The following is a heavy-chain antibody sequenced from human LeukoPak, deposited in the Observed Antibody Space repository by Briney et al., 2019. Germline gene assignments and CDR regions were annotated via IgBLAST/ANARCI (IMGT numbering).Heavy chain of an antibody. CDR3: ASGVRIAAAGKVGRSYYYYGMDV. CDR1: GYNFPSYG. J-gene: IGHJ6*02. D-gene: IGHD6-13*01. CDR2: ISAYNGNT. V-gene: IGHV1-18*01. Sequence: ASVKVSCKASGYNFPSYGLSWVRQAPGQELEWMGWISAYNGNTNYAQKLQGRVTMTTDTSTSTAYMELRSLRSDDTAVYYCASGVRIAAAGKVGRSYYYYGMDVWGQGTTVTVSS.